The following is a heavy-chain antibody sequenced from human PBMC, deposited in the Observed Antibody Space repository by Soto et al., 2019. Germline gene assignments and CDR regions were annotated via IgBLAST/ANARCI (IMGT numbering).Heavy chain of an antibody. D-gene: IGHD5-18*01. CDR3: ASPRGYSYGLDY. Sequence: QVQLVQSGAEVRKPGSSVRVSCKASGGSFNRHTISWVRQAPGQGLEWMGWINPNSGGTNYAQKFQGRVTMTRDTSISTAYMELSRLRSDDTAVYYCASPRGYSYGLDYWGQGTLVTVSS. CDR2: INPNSGGT. CDR1: GGSFNRHT. J-gene: IGHJ4*02. V-gene: IGHV1-2*02.